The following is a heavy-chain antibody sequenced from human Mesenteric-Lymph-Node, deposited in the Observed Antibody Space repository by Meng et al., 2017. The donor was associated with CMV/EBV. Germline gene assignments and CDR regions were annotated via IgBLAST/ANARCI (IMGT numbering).Heavy chain of an antibody. Sequence: SETLSLTCDVYGGSLSYYYLTWIRQSPGKGLEWIGEINHSGSTNYNPSLKSRVTISVDTSKNQFSLKLSSVTAADTAVYYCARGSGARKLTIFGVVTPKRSGYFDYWGQGTLVTVSS. V-gene: IGHV4-34*01. CDR3: ARGSGARKLTIFGVVTPKRSGYFDY. CDR1: GGSLSYYY. D-gene: IGHD3-3*01. CDR2: INHSGST. J-gene: IGHJ4*02.